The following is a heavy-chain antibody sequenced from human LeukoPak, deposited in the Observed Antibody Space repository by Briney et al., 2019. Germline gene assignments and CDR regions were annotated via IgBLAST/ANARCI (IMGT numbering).Heavy chain of an antibody. V-gene: IGHV5-51*01. J-gene: IGHJ6*03. Sequence: GEPLKISCKGSGSSFTSYWIGWVRQLPGKGLEWRGISYPGDSDTRYSPSFQGQVTISADKSISTAYLQWSSLKASDTPMYYCARAYIPNSSNYYYYYMDVWGKGTTVTVSS. CDR3: ARAYIPNSSNYYYYYMDV. CDR2: SYPGDSDT. CDR1: GSSFTSYW. D-gene: IGHD2-2*02.